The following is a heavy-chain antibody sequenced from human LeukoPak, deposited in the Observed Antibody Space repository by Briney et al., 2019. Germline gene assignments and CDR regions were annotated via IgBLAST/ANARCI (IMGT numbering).Heavy chain of an antibody. D-gene: IGHD6-6*01. CDR2: IYYSGST. Sequence: SETLSLTCTVSGGSISSGGYYWSWIRQHPGKGLEWIGYIYYSGSTYYNPSLKSRVTISVDTSKNQFSPKLSSVTAADTAVYYCARVRGSIAASNFDYWGQGTLVTVSS. CDR3: ARVRGSIAASNFDY. V-gene: IGHV4-31*03. J-gene: IGHJ4*02. CDR1: GGSISSGGYY.